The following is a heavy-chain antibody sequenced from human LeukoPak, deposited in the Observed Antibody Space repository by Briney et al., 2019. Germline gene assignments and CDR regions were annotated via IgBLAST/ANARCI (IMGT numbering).Heavy chain of an antibody. J-gene: IGHJ5*02. D-gene: IGHD1-26*01. CDR2: INPNSGGT. V-gene: IGHV1-2*06. CDR3: VRDRGSGSYEFDP. Sequence: GASVKVSCKASGYTFTGYYMHWVRQAPGQGLEWMGRINPNSGGTNYAQKFQGRVTMTRDTSISTAYMELSRLRSDDTAVYYCVRDRGSGSYEFDPWGQGTLVTVSS. CDR1: GYTFTGYY.